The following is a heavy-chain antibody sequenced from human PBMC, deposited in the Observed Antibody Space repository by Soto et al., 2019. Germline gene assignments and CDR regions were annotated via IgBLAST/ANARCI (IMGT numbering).Heavy chain of an antibody. CDR3: ARGGDDSKVGRT. CDR2: INAGNGNT. Sequence: ASVKVSCKASGYTFTSYAMHWVRQAPGQRLEWMGWINAGNGNTKYSQKFQGRVTITRDTSASTAYMELSSLRSEDTAVYYCARGGDDSKVGRTWGQGTLDTVSS. J-gene: IGHJ5*02. CDR1: GYTFTSYA. D-gene: IGHD1-26*01. V-gene: IGHV1-3*01.